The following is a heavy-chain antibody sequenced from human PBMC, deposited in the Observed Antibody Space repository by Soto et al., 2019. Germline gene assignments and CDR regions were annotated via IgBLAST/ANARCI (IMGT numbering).Heavy chain of an antibody. Sequence: PGGSLRLSCAASGFTFSSYAMSWVRQAPGKGLEWVSAISGSGGSTYYADSVKGRFTISRDNSKNTLYLQMNSLRAEDTAVYYCAKDGYCTNGVCYFDWFDPWGQGTLVTVSS. CDR2: ISGSGGST. CDR1: GFTFSSYA. V-gene: IGHV3-23*01. J-gene: IGHJ5*02. CDR3: AKDGYCTNGVCYFDWFDP. D-gene: IGHD2-8*01.